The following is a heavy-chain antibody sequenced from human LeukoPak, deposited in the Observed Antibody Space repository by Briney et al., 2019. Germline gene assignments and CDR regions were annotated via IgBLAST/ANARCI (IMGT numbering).Heavy chain of an antibody. Sequence: GASVKVSCKASGYTFTGYYMHWVRQAPGQGLEWMGWINPNSGGTNYAQKFQGRVTMTRDTSISTAYMELSRLRSDDTAVYYCARGYYDILTGYGWFDPWGQGTLVTVSS. CDR3: ARGYYDILTGYGWFDP. CDR1: GYTFTGYY. CDR2: INPNSGGT. V-gene: IGHV1-2*02. J-gene: IGHJ5*02. D-gene: IGHD3-9*01.